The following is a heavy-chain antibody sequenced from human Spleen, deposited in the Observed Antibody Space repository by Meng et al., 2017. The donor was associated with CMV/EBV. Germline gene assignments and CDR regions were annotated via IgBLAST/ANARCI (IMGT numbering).Heavy chain of an antibody. CDR1: GGSITSTSSY. CDR2: IYYRGST. Sequence: QLPLPESGPGLWKPSETLSLTCTISGGSITSTSSYWGWVRQPPGKGLEWIGSIYYRGSTNYNPSLKSRISMSVDMSKNQFSLKVNSVTAADTAIYYCVISSHNWGQGTLVTVSS. J-gene: IGHJ4*02. D-gene: IGHD3-3*02. CDR3: VISSHN. V-gene: IGHV4-39*07.